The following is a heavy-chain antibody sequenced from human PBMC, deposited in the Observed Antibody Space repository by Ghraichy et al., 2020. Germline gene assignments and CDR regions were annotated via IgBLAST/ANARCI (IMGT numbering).Heavy chain of an antibody. CDR3: AKGSRAGSYYTNYDY. Sequence: GGSLRLSCAASGFTFTSYAMSWVRQAPGKGLEWVSGLSGGGTDKYSAESVRGRFTISRDNSRNTLFLQMNSLRDEDTAVYYCAKGSRAGSYYTNYDYWGQGTLVTVSS. D-gene: IGHD3-10*01. CDR2: LSGGGTDK. V-gene: IGHV3-23*01. J-gene: IGHJ4*02. CDR1: GFTFTSYA.